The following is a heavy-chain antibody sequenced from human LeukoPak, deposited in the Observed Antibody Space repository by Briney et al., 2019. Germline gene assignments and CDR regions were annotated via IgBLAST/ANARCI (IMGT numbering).Heavy chain of an antibody. D-gene: IGHD4-17*01. J-gene: IGHJ1*01. CDR3: ARGNGDYVEYFQH. CDR2: INHSGST. Sequence: SETLSLTCAVYGGPFSGYYWSWIRQPPGKGLEWIGEINHSGSTNYNPSLKSRVTISVDTSKNQFSLRLSSVTAADTAVYYCARGNGDYVEYFQHWGQGTLVTVSS. V-gene: IGHV4-34*01. CDR1: GGPFSGYY.